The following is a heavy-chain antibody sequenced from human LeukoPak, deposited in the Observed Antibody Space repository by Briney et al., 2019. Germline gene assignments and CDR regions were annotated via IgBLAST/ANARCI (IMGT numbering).Heavy chain of an antibody. CDR2: TYYRSKWYN. CDR1: GDSVSSNSAA. J-gene: IGHJ6*02. V-gene: IGHV6-1*01. CDR3: ARAPGGYCSGGSCYSHFPGMDV. Sequence: SQTLSLTCAISGDSVSSNSAAWSWIRQSPSRGLEWLGRTYYRSKWYNDYAVSVKSRITINPDTSKNQFSLQLNSVTPEDTAVYYCARAPGGYCSGGSCYSHFPGMDVWGQGTTVTVSS. D-gene: IGHD2-15*01.